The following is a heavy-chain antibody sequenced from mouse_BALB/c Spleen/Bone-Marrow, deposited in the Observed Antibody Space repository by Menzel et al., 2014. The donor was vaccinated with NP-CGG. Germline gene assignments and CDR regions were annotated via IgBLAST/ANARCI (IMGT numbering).Heavy chain of an antibody. D-gene: IGHD1-1*01. Sequence: EVQLQQSGAELVKPGASVKLSCTASGFNINDTYMHWVKQRPEQGLEWIGKIDPANGNTKYDPKFQGKATITADTSSNTAYLQISSLTADDTAFYYCAIFYYGSSLFAYWGQGTLVTVSA. V-gene: IGHV14-3*02. CDR1: GFNINDTY. CDR2: IDPANGNT. CDR3: AIFYYGSSLFAY. J-gene: IGHJ3*01.